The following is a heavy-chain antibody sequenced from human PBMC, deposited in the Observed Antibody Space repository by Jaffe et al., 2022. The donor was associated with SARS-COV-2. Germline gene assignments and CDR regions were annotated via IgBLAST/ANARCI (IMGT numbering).Heavy chain of an antibody. V-gene: IGHV3-7*03. CDR2: MKQDGSEK. CDR1: GITFTSYY. Sequence: EVQLVDSGGGLVQPGGSLRLSCATSGITFTSYYLTWVRQAPGKGLEWVADMKQDGSEKHYVDSVRGRFTISRDNAKNSLYNLQMNSLRVEDTAVYYCTRGRANHNWGQGTLVTVSS. J-gene: IGHJ4*02. CDR3: TRGRANHN.